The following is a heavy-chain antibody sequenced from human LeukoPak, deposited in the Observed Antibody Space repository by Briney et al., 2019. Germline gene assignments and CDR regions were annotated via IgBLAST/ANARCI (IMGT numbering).Heavy chain of an antibody. CDR1: GFTFSRFW. V-gene: IGHV3-7*01. CDR3: ARDSSDYGYEEWR. CDR2: IKQDGTEK. Sequence: GGSLRLSCAASGFTFSRFWMSWVRQAPGKGLEWVANIKQDGTEKYYLDSVKGRFTISRDNTKNAVYLQKNSLRDEDTAVYYCARDSSDYGYEEWRWGQGILVTVSS. J-gene: IGHJ4*02. D-gene: IGHD5-18*01.